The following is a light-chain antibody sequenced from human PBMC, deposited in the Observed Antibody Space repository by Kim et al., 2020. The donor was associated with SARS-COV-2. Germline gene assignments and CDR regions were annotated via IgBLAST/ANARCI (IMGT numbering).Light chain of an antibody. CDR1: QGVSNY. CDR3: QKYNSAPWT. V-gene: IGKV1-27*01. J-gene: IGKJ1*01. CDR2: AAS. Sequence: DIQLTQSPSSLSASVGDRVTITCRASQGVSNYVAWYQQRPGKAPMLLIYAASTLQSGVPSRFSGSGSGTDFALIISSLQPEDVATYYCQKYNSAPWTFGQGTKVDIK.